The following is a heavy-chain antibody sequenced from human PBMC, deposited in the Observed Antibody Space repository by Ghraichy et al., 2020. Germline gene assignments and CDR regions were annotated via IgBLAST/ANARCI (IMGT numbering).Heavy chain of an antibody. CDR3: ASHSITGSFYWTGYGMDV. V-gene: IGHV1-8*01. J-gene: IGHJ6*02. CDR2: MNPNSGNT. D-gene: IGHD1-20*01. Sequence: ASVKVSCKASGYTFTSYDINWVRQATGQGLEWMGWMNPNSGNTGYAQKFQGRVTMTRNTSISTAYMELSSLRSEDTAVYYCASHSITGSFYWTGYGMDVWGQGTTVTVSS. CDR1: GYTFTSYD.